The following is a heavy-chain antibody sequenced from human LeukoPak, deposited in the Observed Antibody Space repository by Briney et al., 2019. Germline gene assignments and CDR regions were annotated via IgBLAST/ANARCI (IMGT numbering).Heavy chain of an antibody. V-gene: IGHV4-34*01. CDR2: INHSGST. CDR1: GGSFSGYY. J-gene: IGHJ4*02. Sequence: SETLSLTCAVYGGSFSGYYWSWIRQPPGKGLEWIGEINHSGSTNYNPSLKSRVTISVDTSKNQFSLKLSSVTAADTAVYYCARHKFVWYPPFDYWGQGTLVTVSS. CDR3: ARHKFVWYPPFDY. D-gene: IGHD2-15*01.